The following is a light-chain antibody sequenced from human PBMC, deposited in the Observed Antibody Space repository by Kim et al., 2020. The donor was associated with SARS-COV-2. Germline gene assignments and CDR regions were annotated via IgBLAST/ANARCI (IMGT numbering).Light chain of an antibody. CDR2: DVS. V-gene: IGLV2-14*03. CDR1: SSDVGGYNY. CDR3: SSYTSSSTLV. Sequence: GRSITISCTGTSSDVGGYNYVSWYQQHPGKAPKLMIYDVSNRPSGVSNRFSGSKSGNTASLTISGLQAEDEVDYYCSSYTSSSTLVFGGGTQLTVL. J-gene: IGLJ2*01.